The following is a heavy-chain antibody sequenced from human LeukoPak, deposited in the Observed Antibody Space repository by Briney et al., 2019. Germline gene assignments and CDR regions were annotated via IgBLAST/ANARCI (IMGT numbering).Heavy chain of an antibody. CDR2: ISHSSGFT. V-gene: IGHV3-11*03. J-gene: IGHJ4*02. CDR1: GFTFSDYY. Sequence: GGSLRLSCAASGFTFSDYYMSWIRQAPGQGLEWVAYISHSSGFTNYADSVKGRFAISRDNAKNSLYLQMDSLRAEDTAIYYCAKLFKAYSSTWIDYWGQGNLVTASS. D-gene: IGHD6-13*01. CDR3: AKLFKAYSSTWIDY.